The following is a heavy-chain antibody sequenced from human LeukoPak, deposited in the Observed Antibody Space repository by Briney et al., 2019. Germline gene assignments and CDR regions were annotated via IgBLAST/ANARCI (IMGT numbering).Heavy chain of an antibody. CDR2: IWYDGSKT. J-gene: IGHJ4*02. V-gene: IGHV3-33*08. Sequence: GGSLRLSCAASGFTFDDYGMSWVRQAPGKGLEWVAIIWYDGSKTYYADSVKGRFTISRDNLSNTLYLQMNSLRAEDTALYFCARAPYTTGRSFYFDSWGQGTLVTVSS. CDR3: ARAPYTTGRSFYFDS. CDR1: GFTFDDYG. D-gene: IGHD2-2*02.